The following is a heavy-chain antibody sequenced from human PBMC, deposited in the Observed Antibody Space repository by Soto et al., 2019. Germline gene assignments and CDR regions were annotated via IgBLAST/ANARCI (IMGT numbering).Heavy chain of an antibody. Sequence: ASVKVSCKASGYTFTSYGISWVRQAPGQGLEWTGWISAYNGNTNYAQKLQGRVTMTTDTSTSTAYMELRSLRSDDTAVYYCAREEAAARTFDYWGQGTLVTVSS. CDR1: GYTFTSYG. CDR2: ISAYNGNT. CDR3: AREEAAARTFDY. J-gene: IGHJ4*02. V-gene: IGHV1-18*01. D-gene: IGHD6-6*01.